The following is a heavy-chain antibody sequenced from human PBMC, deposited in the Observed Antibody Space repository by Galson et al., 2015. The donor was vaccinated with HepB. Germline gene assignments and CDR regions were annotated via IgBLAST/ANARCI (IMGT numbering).Heavy chain of an antibody. D-gene: IGHD2-2*02. CDR3: ARDPVFDCSSTSCYKVAFDI. Sequence: SVKVSCKASGGTFSSYAISWVRQAPGQGLEWMGGIIPIFGTANYAQKFQGRVTITADESTSTAYMELSSLRSEDTAVYYCARDPVFDCSSTSCYKVAFDIWGQGTMVTVSS. V-gene: IGHV1-69*13. CDR2: IIPIFGTA. CDR1: GGTFSSYA. J-gene: IGHJ3*02.